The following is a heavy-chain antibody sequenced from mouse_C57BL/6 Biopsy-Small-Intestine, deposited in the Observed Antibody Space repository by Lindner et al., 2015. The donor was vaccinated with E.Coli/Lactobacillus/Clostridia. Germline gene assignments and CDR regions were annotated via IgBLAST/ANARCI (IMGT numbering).Heavy chain of an antibody. D-gene: IGHD2-3*01. V-gene: IGHV1-63*01. J-gene: IGHJ4*01. Sequence: VQLQESGAELVRPGTSVKMSCKASGYTFTNYWIGWAKPRPGHGLEWIGDIYPGGGYSNYNEKFKGKATLTADKSSSTAYMQFSSLTSEDSAIYYCARWGDGYPYYAMDYWGQGTSVTVSS. CDR1: GYTFTNYW. CDR2: IYPGGGYS. CDR3: ARWGDGYPYYAMDY.